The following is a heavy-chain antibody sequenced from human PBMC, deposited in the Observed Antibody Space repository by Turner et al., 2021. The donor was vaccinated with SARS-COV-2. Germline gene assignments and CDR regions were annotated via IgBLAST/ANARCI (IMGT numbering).Heavy chain of an antibody. CDR3: ARWDNYYDSSGYYPDAFDI. D-gene: IGHD3-22*01. CDR1: GFTFSSYS. Sequence: EVQLVESGGGLVKPGGSLRLSCAASGFTFSSYSMNWVRQAPGKGLEWVPSISSSSSYIYYADSVKGRFTISRDNAKNSLYLQMNSLRAEDTAVYYCARWDNYYDSSGYYPDAFDIWGQGTMVTVSS. V-gene: IGHV3-21*01. J-gene: IGHJ3*02. CDR2: ISSSSSYI.